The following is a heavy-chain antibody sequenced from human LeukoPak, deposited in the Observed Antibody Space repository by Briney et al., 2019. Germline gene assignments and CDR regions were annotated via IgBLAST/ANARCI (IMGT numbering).Heavy chain of an antibody. CDR2: ISSSSTYT. Sequence: GGSLRLSCAASTFTLSSYTMNWVRQAPGKGLEWVSSISSSSTYTNYADSVKGRFTISRDNAKNSMAPQMNSLRAEDTAVYYCARVRFAGPQAFDIWGQGTMVIVAS. J-gene: IGHJ3*02. CDR1: TFTLSSYT. D-gene: IGHD4/OR15-4a*01. CDR3: ARVRFAGPQAFDI. V-gene: IGHV3-21*01.